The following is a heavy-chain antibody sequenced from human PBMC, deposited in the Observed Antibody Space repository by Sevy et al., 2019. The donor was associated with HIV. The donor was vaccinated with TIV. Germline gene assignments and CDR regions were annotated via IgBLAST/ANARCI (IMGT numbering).Heavy chain of an antibody. CDR3: IAHWGYHY. CDR1: GFTFSNAW. Sequence: GGSLRLSCAASGFTFSNAWMSWVRQAPGKGLEWVGRIKSKTDGGTTDYAAPVKGRFTISRYDSANTLFLQINSLKTEDTAVYYCIAHWGYHYWGQGTLVTVSS. CDR2: IKSKTDGGTT. V-gene: IGHV3-15*01. D-gene: IGHD7-27*01. J-gene: IGHJ4*02.